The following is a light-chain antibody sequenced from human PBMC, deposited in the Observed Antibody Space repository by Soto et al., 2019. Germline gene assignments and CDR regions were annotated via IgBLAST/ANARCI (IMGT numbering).Light chain of an antibody. V-gene: IGKV3-20*01. CDR3: QQYGSSLYT. CDR2: GAS. CDR1: QSVSSSY. Sequence: EIVLTQSPGTLSLSPGERATLSCRASQSVSSSYLAWYQQKPGQAPRLLIYGASRRATGIPDRFSGSGSGTDFTLTISRLEPEDFAVYYCQQYGSSLYTFGQGTTLEIK. J-gene: IGKJ2*01.